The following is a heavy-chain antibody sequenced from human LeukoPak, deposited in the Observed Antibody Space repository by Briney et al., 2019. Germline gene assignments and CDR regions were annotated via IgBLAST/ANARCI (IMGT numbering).Heavy chain of an antibody. D-gene: IGHD2-8*01. CDR2: IIPILGIA. Sequence: SVKVSCKASGGTFSSYAISWVRQAPGQGLEWTGRIIPILGIANYAQKFQGRVTITADKSTSTAYMELSSLRSEDTAVYYCATPYCTNGVCSWDTNGMDVWGQGTTVTVSS. CDR1: GGTFSSYA. CDR3: ATPYCTNGVCSWDTNGMDV. J-gene: IGHJ6*02. V-gene: IGHV1-69*04.